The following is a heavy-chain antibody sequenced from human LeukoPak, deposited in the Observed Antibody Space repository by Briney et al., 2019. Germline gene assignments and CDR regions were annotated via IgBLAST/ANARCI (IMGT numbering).Heavy chain of an antibody. J-gene: IGHJ4*02. CDR2: ISGSGGST. CDR1: GFTFSSYA. Sequence: GGSLRLSCAASGFTFSSYAMSWVRQAPGKGLEWVSAISGSGGSTYYADSVKGRFTISRDNSKNTLYLQMNSLRAEDTAVYYCARDQGLSRGYSYGYIVYWGQGTLVTVSS. CDR3: ARDQGLSRGYSYGYIVY. V-gene: IGHV3-23*01. D-gene: IGHD5-18*01.